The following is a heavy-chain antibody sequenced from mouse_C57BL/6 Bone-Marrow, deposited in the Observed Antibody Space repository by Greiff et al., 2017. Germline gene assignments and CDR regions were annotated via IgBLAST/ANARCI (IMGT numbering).Heavy chain of an antibody. CDR3: ARGNLLWLRDY. Sequence: VQLQQSGPVLVKPGASVKMSCKASGYTFTDYYMNWVKQSHGKSLEWIGVINPYNGGTSYNQKFKGKATLTVDKSSSTAYMELNSLTSEDSAVYYCARGNLLWLRDYWGQGTTLTVSS. D-gene: IGHD2-2*01. CDR1: GYTFTDYY. J-gene: IGHJ2*01. CDR2: INPYNGGT. V-gene: IGHV1-19*01.